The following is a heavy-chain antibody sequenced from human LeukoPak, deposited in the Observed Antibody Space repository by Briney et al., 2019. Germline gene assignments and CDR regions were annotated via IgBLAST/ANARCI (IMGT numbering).Heavy chain of an antibody. V-gene: IGHV1-3*01. J-gene: IGHJ4*02. D-gene: IGHD3-10*01. CDR1: GYTFTSYA. CDR3: ARAVYGSGRYFDY. CDR2: INAGNGNT. Sequence: ASVKVSCKTSGYTFTSYAMHWVRQAPGQRLEWMGWINAGNGNTKYSQKFQGRVTITRDTSASTAYMELSSLRSEDTAVYYCARAVYGSGRYFDYWGQGTLVTVSS.